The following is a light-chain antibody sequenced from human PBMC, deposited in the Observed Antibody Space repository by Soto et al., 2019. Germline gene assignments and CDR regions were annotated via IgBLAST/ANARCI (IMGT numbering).Light chain of an antibody. Sequence: DIQMTQSPSTLSASVGDRVTITCRASQSISSYLAWYQQKPGKAPNLLIYAASTLHSGVPSWFSGGCSRTYSTTTSSILHAESVTTYCRQRDNVSPTTFGGGTQLEIK. J-gene: IGKJ4*01. CDR3: RQRDNVSPTT. V-gene: IGKV1-39*01. CDR1: QSISSY. CDR2: AAS.